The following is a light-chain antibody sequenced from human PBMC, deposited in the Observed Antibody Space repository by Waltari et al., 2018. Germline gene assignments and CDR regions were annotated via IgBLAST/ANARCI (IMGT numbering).Light chain of an antibody. Sequence: QSVLTQPPSASGTPGQRVTISCSGSSSNIESKYVYWYQQFPGTAPKVLMFKNNQRPSGVSDRFSASKSGASASLAISGLRSDDEADYYCGTWDDSLSRPVFGGGTKLTVL. J-gene: IGLJ3*02. CDR1: SSNIESKY. V-gene: IGLV1-47*01. CDR2: KNN. CDR3: GTWDDSLSRPV.